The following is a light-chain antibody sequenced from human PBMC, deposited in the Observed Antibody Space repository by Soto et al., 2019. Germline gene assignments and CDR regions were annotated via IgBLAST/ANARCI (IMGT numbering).Light chain of an antibody. CDR3: QQYESTHST. CDR1: QSVLYSSNNKNY. J-gene: IGKJ2*01. V-gene: IGKV4-1*01. CDR2: WAS. Sequence: DIVMTQSPDSLAVSLGERATINCKSSQSVLYSSNNKNYLAWYQQRPGQPPKLLIYWASTRESGVPDRFSGGVSGTDFSLTITSLQAEDVSVDYCQQYESTHSTFGQGKKWEI.